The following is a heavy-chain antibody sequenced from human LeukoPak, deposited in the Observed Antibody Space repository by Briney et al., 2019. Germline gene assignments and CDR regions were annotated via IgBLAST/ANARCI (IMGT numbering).Heavy chain of an antibody. D-gene: IGHD2-2*01. CDR1: GYSISSGYY. V-gene: IGHV4-38-2*02. CDR3: ASLEGYCSSTSCPYDDY. Sequence: SETLSLTCTVSGYSISSGYYWGWIRQPPGKGLEWIGSIYHSGSTYYNPSLKSRVTISVDTSKNQFSLKLSSVTAADTAVYYCASLEGYCSSTSCPYDDYWGQGTLVTVSS. J-gene: IGHJ4*02. CDR2: IYHSGST.